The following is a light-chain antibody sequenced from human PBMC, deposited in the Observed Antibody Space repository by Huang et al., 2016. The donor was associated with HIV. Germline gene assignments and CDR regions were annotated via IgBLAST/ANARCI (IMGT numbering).Light chain of an antibody. V-gene: IGKV3-15*01. Sequence: EMVMTQSPATLSVSPGERATVSCRASQCINSNLAWYQQKPGQAPRLLIDGASTRGTGSPARCRGSGSGTEFTLTISSLQSEDFAFYYCQHYNSWPPRVTFGGGTKVGIK. CDR1: QCINSN. CDR3: QHYNSWPPRVT. J-gene: IGKJ4*01. CDR2: GAS.